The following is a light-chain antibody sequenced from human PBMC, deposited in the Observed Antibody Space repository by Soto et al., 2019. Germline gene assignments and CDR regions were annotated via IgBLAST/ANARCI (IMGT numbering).Light chain of an antibody. CDR3: SSYIGRSTLDV. V-gene: IGLV2-14*01. Sequence: QSALTQPASVSGSPGQSITISCTGTSSDVGGYNYVSWYQQHPVKAPKLMIYDVSNRPSGVSNRFSGATAGNTASLTIYGLQVQDEANYCVSSYIGRSTLDVFRGGTKLPV. CDR1: SSDVGGYNY. CDR2: DVS. J-gene: IGLJ2*01.